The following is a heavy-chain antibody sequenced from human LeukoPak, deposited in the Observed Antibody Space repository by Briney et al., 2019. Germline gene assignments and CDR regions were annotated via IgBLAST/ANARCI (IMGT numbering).Heavy chain of an antibody. J-gene: IGHJ4*02. CDR2: FDPEDGET. CDR3: ATVPFVRRFLEWLSYFDY. Sequence: ASVKVSCKVSGYTLTVLSMHWVRQAPGKGLEWMGGFDPEDGETIYAQKFQGRVTMTEDTSTDTAYMELSSLRSEDTAVYYCATVPFVRRFLEWLSYFDYWGQGTLVTVSS. V-gene: IGHV1-24*01. D-gene: IGHD3-3*01. CDR1: GYTLTVLS.